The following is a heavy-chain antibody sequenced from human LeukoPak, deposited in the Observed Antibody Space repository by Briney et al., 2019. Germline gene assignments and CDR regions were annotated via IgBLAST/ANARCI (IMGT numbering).Heavy chain of an antibody. J-gene: IGHJ4*02. V-gene: IGHV3-30*18. CDR1: GFTFSSYG. CDR3: AKDREGITGDY. D-gene: IGHD1-20*01. CDR2: ISYDGSNK. Sequence: GGSLSPSCAASGFTFSSYGMHWVRQAPGKGLEWVAVISYDGSNKYYADSVKGRFTISRDNSKNTLYLQMNSLRAEDTAVYYCAKDREGITGDYWGQGSLVTVSS.